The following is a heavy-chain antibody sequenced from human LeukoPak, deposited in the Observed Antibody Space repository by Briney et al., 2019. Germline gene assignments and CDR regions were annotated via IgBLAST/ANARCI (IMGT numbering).Heavy chain of an antibody. CDR3: AREGMATVFDY. V-gene: IGHV1-46*01. CDR1: GYTFTSYY. J-gene: IGHJ4*02. D-gene: IGHD5-24*01. Sequence: ASVKVSCKASGYTFTSYYMHWVRQAPGQGLEWMGIINPSGGSTSYAQKFQGRVTMARDTSTSTVYMELSSLRSEDTAVYYCAREGMATVFDYWGQGTLVTVSS. CDR2: INPSGGST.